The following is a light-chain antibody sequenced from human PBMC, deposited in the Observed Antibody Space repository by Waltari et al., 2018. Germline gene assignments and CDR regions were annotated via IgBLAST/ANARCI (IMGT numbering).Light chain of an antibody. CDR2: KDN. CDR3: QSADSSGTFVV. Sequence: SYELTQPPSVSVSPGQTARITCSGDALPRQYAFWYHQKPGQAPVLGIYKDNERPTGSPERFSGSSSGTTVTLTISGVQAEDEADYYCQSADSSGTFVVFGGGTRLTVL. CDR1: ALPRQY. V-gene: IGLV3-25*03. J-gene: IGLJ2*01.